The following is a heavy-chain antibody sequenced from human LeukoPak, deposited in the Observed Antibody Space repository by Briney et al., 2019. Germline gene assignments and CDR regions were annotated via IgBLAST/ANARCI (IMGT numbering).Heavy chain of an antibody. J-gene: IGHJ3*02. CDR1: GGSFSGYY. Sequence: SETLSLTCAVYGGSFSGYYWSWIRQPPGKGLEWIGEINHSGSTNHNPSLKSRVTISVDTSKNQFSLKLSSVTAADTAVYYCAREHTARSAFDIWGQGTMVTVSS. CDR3: AREHTARSAFDI. D-gene: IGHD5-18*01. V-gene: IGHV4-34*01. CDR2: INHSGST.